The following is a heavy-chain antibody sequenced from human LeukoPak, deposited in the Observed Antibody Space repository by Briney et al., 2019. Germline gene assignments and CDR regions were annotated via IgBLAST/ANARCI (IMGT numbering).Heavy chain of an antibody. Sequence: GGSLRLSCAASGFTFSSYAISWVRQAPGKGLEWVAAISGSGGSTYYADSVKGRFTISRDNSKNTLYLQMNSLRAEDTAVYYCAKALIGTGGYFQHWGHGALVTVSS. J-gene: IGHJ1*01. CDR2: ISGSGGST. V-gene: IGHV3-23*01. D-gene: IGHD1-1*01. CDR1: GFTFSSYA. CDR3: AKALIGTGGYFQH.